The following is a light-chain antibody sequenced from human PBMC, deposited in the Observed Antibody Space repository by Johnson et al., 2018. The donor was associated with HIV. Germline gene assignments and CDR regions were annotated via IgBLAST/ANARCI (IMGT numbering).Light chain of an antibody. CDR3: GTWDSSLSACV. CDR1: SSNNGNNY. V-gene: IGLV1-51*02. Sequence: QSVLTQPPSVSAAPGQKVTISCSGSSSNNGNNYVSWYQQLPGTAPKLLIYENNKRPSGIPDRFSASKSGTSATLGITGLQTGDEADYYCGTWDSSLSACVFGTGTKVTVL. J-gene: IGLJ1*01. CDR2: ENN.